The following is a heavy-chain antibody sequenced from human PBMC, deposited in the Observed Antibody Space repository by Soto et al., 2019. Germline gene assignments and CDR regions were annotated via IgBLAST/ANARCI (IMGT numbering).Heavy chain of an antibody. Sequence: QVQLVESGGGVVQPGRSLRLSCAASGFTFSSYGMHWVRQAPGKGLEWVAVIWYDGSNKYYADSVKGRFTISRDNSKNTLYLQMNSLRAEDTAVYYCARARSSSWGLSYYGMDVWGQGTTVTVSS. CDR1: GFTFSSYG. CDR3: ARARSSSWGLSYYGMDV. D-gene: IGHD6-13*01. CDR2: IWYDGSNK. V-gene: IGHV3-33*01. J-gene: IGHJ6*02.